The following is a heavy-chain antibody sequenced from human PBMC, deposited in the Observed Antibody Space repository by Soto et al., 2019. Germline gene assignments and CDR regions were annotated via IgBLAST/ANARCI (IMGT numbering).Heavy chain of an antibody. V-gene: IGHV1-2*02. Sequence: ASVKVSCKASGYTFTDYYMHWVRQAPGQGLEWMGWINPNSGGTSYSQKLQGRFTISRDNAKNTLHLEMNSLRAEDTAVYYCVRDGHCITTSCYGNWFDPWGQGTLVTVSS. CDR1: GYTFTDYY. D-gene: IGHD2-2*01. CDR2: INPNSGGT. J-gene: IGHJ5*02. CDR3: VRDGHCITTSCYGNWFDP.